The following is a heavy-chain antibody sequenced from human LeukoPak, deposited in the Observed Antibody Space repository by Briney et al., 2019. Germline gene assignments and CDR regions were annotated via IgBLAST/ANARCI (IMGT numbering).Heavy chain of an antibody. CDR1: GYTFTSYY. CDR3: ARNMRANYGDYGVDY. J-gene: IGHJ4*02. Sequence: GASVKVSCKASGYTFTSYYMHWVRQAPGQGLEWMGWISAYNGNTNYAQKLQGRVTMTTDTSTSTAYMELRSLRSDDTAVYYCARNMRANYGDYGVDYWGQGTLVTVSS. D-gene: IGHD4-17*01. CDR2: ISAYNGNT. V-gene: IGHV1-18*04.